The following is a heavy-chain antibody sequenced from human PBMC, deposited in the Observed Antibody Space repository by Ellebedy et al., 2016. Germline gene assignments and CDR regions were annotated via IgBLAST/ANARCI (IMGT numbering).Heavy chain of an antibody. J-gene: IGHJ5*02. CDR2: IHTNGGTI. D-gene: IGHD3-9*01. CDR3: ARESSGLFDP. CDR1: GASMGLFY. V-gene: IGHV4-4*07. Sequence: SETLSLTXTVSGASMGLFYWSWVRQSAAKGLEWIGRIHTNGGTINYNPSLESRVTVSIDRSRKQFSLSLSSMTAADTAVYYCARESSGLFDPWGRGILITVSS.